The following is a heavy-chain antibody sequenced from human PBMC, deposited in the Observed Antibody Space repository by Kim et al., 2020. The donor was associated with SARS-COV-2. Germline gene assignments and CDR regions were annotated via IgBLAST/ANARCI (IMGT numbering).Heavy chain of an antibody. J-gene: IGHJ6*02. CDR3: HGLDV. CDR2: ISAKSGMT. Sequence: ASVKVSCRPSGYTFTENGISWVRQAPGQGLEWLGWISAKSGMTVSAQSVQDRVTLTRDTSTSTVYMELRSLRSDDTAVYWNHGLDVWGQGTTVTVSS. CDR1: GYTFTENG. V-gene: IGHV1-18*01.